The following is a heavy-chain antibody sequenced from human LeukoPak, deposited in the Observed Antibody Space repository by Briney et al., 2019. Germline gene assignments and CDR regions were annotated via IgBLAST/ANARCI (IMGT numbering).Heavy chain of an antibody. CDR3: ARDGFKTLERALDY. Sequence: GGSLRLSCAASGITFSSYAMHWVRQAPGKGLEWVAVISYDGSNKYYADSVKGRFTISRDNSKNTLYLQMNSLRAEDTAVYYCARDGFKTLERALDYWGQGTLVTVSS. J-gene: IGHJ4*02. CDR2: ISYDGSNK. CDR1: GITFSSYA. V-gene: IGHV3-30*04. D-gene: IGHD1-26*01.